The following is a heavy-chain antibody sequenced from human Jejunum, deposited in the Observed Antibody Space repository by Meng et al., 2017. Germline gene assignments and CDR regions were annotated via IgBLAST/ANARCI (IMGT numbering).Heavy chain of an antibody. J-gene: IGHJ4*02. D-gene: IGHD3-22*01. CDR3: ARVPYNYDNGGYYYR. V-gene: IGHV1-2*06. CDR2: INSNSGGT. CDR1: GFTLTRHH. Sequence: QLQRDQSGHQVKKPRPTLKGSCKEPGFTLTRHHMRWVRPVPGQGFEWMGRINSNSGGTNYAQKYKGRFSMTSYYRELSRQTSDDTAVHYCARVPYNYDNGGYYYRWGQGTLVTVSS.